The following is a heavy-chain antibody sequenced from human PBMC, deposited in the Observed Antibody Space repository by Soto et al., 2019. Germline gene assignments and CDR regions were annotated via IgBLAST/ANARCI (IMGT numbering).Heavy chain of an antibody. D-gene: IGHD3-10*01. CDR3: SYGSSFDY. Sequence: QVQLQESGPGLVKPSETLSLICTVSGASLRSGTYYWSWIRQPPGKGLEWIGYISHSGRTNYDPSLKSRLTMSGDTSQNQFSLQLNSVTAADTAVYYCSYGSSFDYWGQGTLVTVSS. J-gene: IGHJ4*02. CDR1: GASLRSGTYY. CDR2: ISHSGRT. V-gene: IGHV4-61*01.